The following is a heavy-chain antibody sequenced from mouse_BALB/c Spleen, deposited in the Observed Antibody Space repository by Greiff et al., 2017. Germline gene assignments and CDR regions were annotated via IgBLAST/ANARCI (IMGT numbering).Heavy chain of an antibody. Sequence: VQLKQSGAELVKPGASVKLSCTASGFNIKDTYMHWVKQRPEQGLEWIGRIDPANGNTKYDTKFQGKATITADTSSNTAYLQLSSLTSEDTAVYYCAREGPYRFYAMDYWGQGTSVTVSS. D-gene: IGHD2-14*01. CDR2: IDPANGNT. V-gene: IGHV14-3*02. CDR3: AREGPYRFYAMDY. CDR1: GFNIKDTY. J-gene: IGHJ4*01.